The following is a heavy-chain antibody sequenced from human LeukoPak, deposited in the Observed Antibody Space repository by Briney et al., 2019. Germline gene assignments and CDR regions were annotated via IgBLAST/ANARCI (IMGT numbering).Heavy chain of an antibody. J-gene: IGHJ4*02. CDR2: ISAYNGNT. Sequence: ASVKVSCKASGYTFTSYGNSWVRQAPGQGLEWMGWISAYNGNTNYAQKLQGRVTMTTDTSTSTAYMELRSLRSDDTAVYYCARDRSTVTLGDYWGQGTLVTVSS. D-gene: IGHD4-17*01. CDR1: GYTFTSYG. CDR3: ARDRSTVTLGDY. V-gene: IGHV1-18*01.